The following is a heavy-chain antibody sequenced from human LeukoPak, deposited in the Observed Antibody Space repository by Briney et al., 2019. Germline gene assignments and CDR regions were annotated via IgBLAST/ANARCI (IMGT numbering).Heavy chain of an antibody. CDR3: AREGGGLRYFDWLLSSYFDY. Sequence: GGSLKLSCEASGFTFSSYWMSWFRQAPGKGLEWVANIKQDGSEKYYVDSVKGRFTISRDNAKNSLYLQMNSLRAEDTAVYYCAREGGGLRYFDWLLSSYFDYWGQGTLVTVSS. CDR2: IKQDGSEK. V-gene: IGHV3-7*01. D-gene: IGHD3-9*01. CDR1: GFTFSSYW. J-gene: IGHJ4*02.